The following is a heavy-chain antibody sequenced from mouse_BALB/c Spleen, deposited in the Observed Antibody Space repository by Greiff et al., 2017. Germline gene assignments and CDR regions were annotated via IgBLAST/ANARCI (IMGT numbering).Heavy chain of an antibody. J-gene: IGHJ3*01. V-gene: IGHV1-7*01. Sequence: QVQLQQSGAELAKPGASVKMSCKASGYTFTSYWMHWVKQRPGQGLEWIGYINPSTGYTEYNQKFKDKATLTADKSSSTAYMQLSSLTSEDSAVYYCAREGYRPAWFAYWGQGTLVTVSA. CDR2: INPSTGYT. D-gene: IGHD2-14*01. CDR1: GYTFTSYW. CDR3: AREGYRPAWFAY.